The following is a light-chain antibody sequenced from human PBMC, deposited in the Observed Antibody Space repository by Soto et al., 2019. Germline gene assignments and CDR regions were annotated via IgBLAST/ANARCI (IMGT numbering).Light chain of an antibody. Sequence: QSALPQPASVSGSPGQSITISCTGTSSDVGSYNLVSWYQQHPGKAPKLMIYEGSKRPSGVPNRFSGSKSGNTASLTISGLQAEDEADYYCCSYAGSSTSYVFGTGTKVTVL. CDR1: SSDVGSYNL. J-gene: IGLJ1*01. CDR2: EGS. CDR3: CSYAGSSTSYV. V-gene: IGLV2-23*01.